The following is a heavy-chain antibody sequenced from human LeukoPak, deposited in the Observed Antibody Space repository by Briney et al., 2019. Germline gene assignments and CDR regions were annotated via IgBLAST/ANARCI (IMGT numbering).Heavy chain of an antibody. CDR3: ARMGGGGYYFDY. CDR2: ISSSSSYI. D-gene: IGHD1-26*01. Sequence: GGSLRLSCAASGFTFSSYSMNWVRQAPGKGLEWVSSISSSSSYIYYADSVKGRFTISRDNAKNTVYLQMNSLRAEDTAVYYCARMGGGGYYFDYWGQGTLVTVSS. V-gene: IGHV3-21*01. J-gene: IGHJ4*02. CDR1: GFTFSSYS.